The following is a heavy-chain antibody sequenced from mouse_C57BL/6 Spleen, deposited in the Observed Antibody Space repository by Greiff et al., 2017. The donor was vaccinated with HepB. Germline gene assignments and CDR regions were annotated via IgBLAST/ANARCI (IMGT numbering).Heavy chain of an antibody. CDR2: INPNNGGT. J-gene: IGHJ2*01. Sequence: EVKLVESGPELVKPGASVKIPCKASGYTFTDYNMDWVKQSHGKSLEWIGDINPNNGGTIYNQKFKGKATLTVDKSSSTAYMELRSLTSEDTAVYYCARGGNYPYYFDYWGQGTTLTVSS. V-gene: IGHV1-18*01. CDR1: GYTFTDYN. D-gene: IGHD2-1*01. CDR3: ARGGNYPYYFDY.